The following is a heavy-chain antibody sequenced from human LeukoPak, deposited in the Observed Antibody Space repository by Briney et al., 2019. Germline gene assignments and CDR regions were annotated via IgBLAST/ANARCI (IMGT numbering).Heavy chain of an antibody. D-gene: IGHD6-19*01. J-gene: IGHJ4*02. CDR1: GYTFTNFG. CDR2: ISTYSGET. CDR3: ARGFFGWYAFDS. Sequence: GASVKVSCKASGYTFTNFGITWLRQAPGQGLEWMGWISTYSGETKYPHKVQGRITLTTDTSTTTAYMELRSLRSDDTAKYYCARGFFGWYAFDSWGQGTLVSVSS. V-gene: IGHV1-18*01.